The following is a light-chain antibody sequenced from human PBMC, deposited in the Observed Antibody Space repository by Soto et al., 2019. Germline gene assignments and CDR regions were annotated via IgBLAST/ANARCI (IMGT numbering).Light chain of an antibody. CDR1: SSDVGGYNY. Sequence: QSVLTQPPSASGSPGQSVTISCTGTSSDVGGYNYDSWYQQHPGKAPKLMIDEVSKRPSGVPDRFSGSKSGNTASLTVSGLQAEDEADDYNSSYAGSNILLFGGGTKVTVL. V-gene: IGLV2-8*01. J-gene: IGLJ2*01. CDR3: SSYAGSNILL. CDR2: EVS.